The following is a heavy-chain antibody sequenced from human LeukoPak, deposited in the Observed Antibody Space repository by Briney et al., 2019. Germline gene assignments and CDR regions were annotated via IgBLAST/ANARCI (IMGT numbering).Heavy chain of an antibody. V-gene: IGHV3-21*01. CDR3: ARDSYYDSSGPDASDI. J-gene: IGHJ3*02. D-gene: IGHD3-22*01. Sequence: PGGSLRLSCAASGFTFSSYSMNWVRQAPGKGLEWVSSISSSSSYIYYADSVKGRFTISRDNAKNSLYLQMNSLRAEDTAVYYCARDSYYDSSGPDASDIWGQGTMVTVSS. CDR1: GFTFSSYS. CDR2: ISSSSSYI.